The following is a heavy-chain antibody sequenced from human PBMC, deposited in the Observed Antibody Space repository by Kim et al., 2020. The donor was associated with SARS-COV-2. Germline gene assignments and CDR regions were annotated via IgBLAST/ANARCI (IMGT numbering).Heavy chain of an antibody. CDR2: ISSYSNTI. CDR3: AMQEVLPGGPGVGFYY. D-gene: IGHD1-26*01. V-gene: IGHV3-11*01. J-gene: IGHJ4*02. Sequence: GGSLRLSCAASGFTFSDYYMSWIRQTPGKGLEWVSYISSYSNTIYYADSMKGRFTISRDNAKNSLYMQMNSLRAEDTAVYYCAMQEVLPGGPGVGFYYWGQGVLVTVSA. CDR1: GFTFSDYY.